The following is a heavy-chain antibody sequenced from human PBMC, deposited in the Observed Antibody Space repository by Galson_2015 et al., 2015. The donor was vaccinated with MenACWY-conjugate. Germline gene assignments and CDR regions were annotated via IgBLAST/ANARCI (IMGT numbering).Heavy chain of an antibody. J-gene: IGHJ4*02. Sequence: RLSCAGSGFIFSAYAMPWVRQAPGKGLEFVSTINEGGTNRFYADSVRGRFTISRDNPKNTMYLQMSSLRPEDTAIYYCVRIFYDADGYYYDSWGQGNLVTVSP. CDR1: GFIFSAYA. CDR3: VRIFYDADGYYYDS. V-gene: IGHV3-64D*06. D-gene: IGHD3-16*01. CDR2: INEGGTNR.